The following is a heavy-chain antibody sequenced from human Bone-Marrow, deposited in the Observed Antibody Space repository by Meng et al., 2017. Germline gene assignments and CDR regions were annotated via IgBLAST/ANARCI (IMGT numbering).Heavy chain of an antibody. CDR2: IIPIFGTA. CDR3: ARGGREYDFWSGYWGYYYYGMDV. J-gene: IGHJ6*02. D-gene: IGHD3-3*01. V-gene: IGHV1-69*06. Sequence: SVKVSCKASGCTFSSYAISWVRQAPGQGLEWMGGIIPIFGTANYAQKFQGRVTIPADKSTSTAYMELSSLRSEDTAVYYCARGGREYDFWSGYWGYYYYGMDVWGQGTTVTVSS. CDR1: GCTFSSYA.